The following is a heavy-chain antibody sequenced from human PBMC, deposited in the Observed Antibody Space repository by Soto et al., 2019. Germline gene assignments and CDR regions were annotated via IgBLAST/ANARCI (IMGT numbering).Heavy chain of an antibody. CDR1: GYTFTSYG. J-gene: IGHJ6*02. D-gene: IGHD2-15*01. CDR3: ARDCSGGSCYGNGMDV. V-gene: IGHV1-18*01. CDR2: ISAYNGNT. Sequence: ASVKVSCKASGYTFTSYGISWVRQAPGQGLEWMGWISAYNGNTNYAQKLQGRVTMTTDTSISTAYMELSSLRSEDTAVYYCARDCSGGSCYGNGMDVWGQGTTVTVSS.